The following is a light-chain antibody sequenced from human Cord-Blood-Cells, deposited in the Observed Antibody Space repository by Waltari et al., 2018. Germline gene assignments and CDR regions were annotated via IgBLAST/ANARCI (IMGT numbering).Light chain of an antibody. J-gene: IGKJ2*03. Sequence: DSQMTQSPSSLSASVGDRVTITCRVSQSISSELNWYQQKPGKAPKLLIYAASSLQSGVPSRFSGSGSGTDFNLTINSLEPEDFATYYCQQSYSTPPGFGQGTKLEIK. CDR1: QSISSE. CDR3: QQSYSTPPG. V-gene: IGKV1-39*01. CDR2: AAS.